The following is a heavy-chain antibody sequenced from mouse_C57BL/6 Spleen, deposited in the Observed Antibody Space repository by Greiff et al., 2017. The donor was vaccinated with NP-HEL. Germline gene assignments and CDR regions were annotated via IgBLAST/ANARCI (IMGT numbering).Heavy chain of an antibody. V-gene: IGHV1-82*01. J-gene: IGHJ4*01. Sequence: VQLQQSGPELVKPGASVKISCKASGYAISSSWKNWVKQRHGKGLEWIVRIYPGDVATNSNGKFKGKATLTADKSSSTAYMQLSSLTSEDSAVYFCAKYYYGRGDYWGQGTSVTVSS. CDR2: IYPGDVAT. D-gene: IGHD1-1*01. CDR1: GYAISSSW. CDR3: AKYYYGRGDY.